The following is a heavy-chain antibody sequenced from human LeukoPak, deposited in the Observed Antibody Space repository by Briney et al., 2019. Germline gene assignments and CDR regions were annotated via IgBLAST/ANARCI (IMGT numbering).Heavy chain of an antibody. J-gene: IGHJ4*02. D-gene: IGHD4-17*01. CDR1: GFTFSSYW. Sequence: GGSLRLSCAASGFTFSSYWMHWVRQAPGMGLVWVSRINSDGSSTSYADSVKGRFTISRDNAKNTLFLQMNSLRAEDTAVYYCASLSMVTPFDYWGQGTLVTVSS. V-gene: IGHV3-74*01. CDR2: INSDGSST. CDR3: ASLSMVTPFDY.